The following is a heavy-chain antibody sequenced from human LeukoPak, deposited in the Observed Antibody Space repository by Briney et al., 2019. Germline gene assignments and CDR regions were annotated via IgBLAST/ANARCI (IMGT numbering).Heavy chain of an antibody. CDR1: GGSISSHY. D-gene: IGHD3-9*01. J-gene: IGHJ4*02. CDR2: IYYSGST. Sequence: PSETLSLTCTVSGGSISSHYWSWTRQPPGKGLEWIGYIYYSGSTNYNPSLKSRVTISVDTSKNQFSLKLSSVTAADTAVYYCARLTISGYFDYWGQGTLVTVSS. V-gene: IGHV4-59*11. CDR3: ARLTISGYFDY.